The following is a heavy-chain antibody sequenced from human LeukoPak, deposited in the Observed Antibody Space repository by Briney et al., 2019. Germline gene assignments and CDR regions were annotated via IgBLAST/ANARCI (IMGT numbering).Heavy chain of an antibody. J-gene: IGHJ4*02. Sequence: GGSLRLSCAASGFTFSSYSMNWVRQAPGKGLEWVSSISRSSSYIYYADSVKGRFTISRDNAKNSLYLQMNSLRAEDTAVYYCARDKGSGDYHDYWGQGTLVTVSS. V-gene: IGHV3-21*01. D-gene: IGHD4-17*01. CDR2: ISRSSSYI. CDR1: GFTFSSYS. CDR3: ARDKGSGDYHDY.